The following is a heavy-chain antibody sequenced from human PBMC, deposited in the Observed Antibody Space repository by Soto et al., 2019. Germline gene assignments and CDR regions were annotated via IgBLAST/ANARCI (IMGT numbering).Heavy chain of an antibody. D-gene: IGHD2-15*01. Sequence: GGSLRLSCAASGFTFSSYAMSWVRQAPGKGLEWVSAISGRGGSTYYADSVKGRFTISRDNSKNTLYLQMNSLRAEDTAVYYCAKESAPKVAATAYYYYYMDVWGKGTTVTVSS. CDR1: GFTFSSYA. CDR3: AKESAPKVAATAYYYYYMDV. V-gene: IGHV3-23*01. CDR2: ISGRGGST. J-gene: IGHJ6*03.